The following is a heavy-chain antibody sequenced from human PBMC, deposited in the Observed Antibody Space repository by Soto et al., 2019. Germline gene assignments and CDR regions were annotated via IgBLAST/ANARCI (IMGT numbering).Heavy chain of an antibody. CDR2: IYYSGST. CDR3: ARHWAGYCSSTSCYKFDP. Sequence: PSETLSLTCTVSGGSISSSIYYWGWIRHPPGKGLEWIGSIYYSGSTYYNPSLKSRVTISVDTSKNQLSLRLSSVTAADTAVYYCARHWAGYCSSTSCYKFDPWGLGTLVTVSS. CDR1: GGSISSSIYY. D-gene: IGHD2-2*02. J-gene: IGHJ5*02. V-gene: IGHV4-39*01.